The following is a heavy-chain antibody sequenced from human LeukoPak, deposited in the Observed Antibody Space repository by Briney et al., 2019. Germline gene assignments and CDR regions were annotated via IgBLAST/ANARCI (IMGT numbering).Heavy chain of an antibody. V-gene: IGHV3-11*01. CDR3: AREPMTSTLDY. J-gene: IGHJ4*02. CDR1: GFTFSDYY. D-gene: IGHD4-11*01. Sequence: GGSLRLSCAASGFTFSDYYMSWIRQAPGKGLEWVSYISSSGSTIYYADSVTGRFTISRDNAKNSLYLQMNSLRAEDTAVYYCAREPMTSTLDYWGQGTLVTVSS. CDR2: ISSSGSTI.